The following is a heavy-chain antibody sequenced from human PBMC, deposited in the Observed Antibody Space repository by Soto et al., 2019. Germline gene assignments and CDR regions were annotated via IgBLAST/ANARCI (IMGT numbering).Heavy chain of an antibody. CDR3: ARDARIGTDWYFDL. V-gene: IGHV3-30-3*01. CDR1: GFTLGSYA. D-gene: IGHD1-26*01. J-gene: IGHJ2*01. CDR2: ISYDGSGK. Sequence: QVQLVESGGGVVQLGRSLRLSCVASGFTLGSYAIHWVRQAPGKGLEWVAAISYDGSGKYYADSVKGRFTISRDNSKNTLYLQMNSLRVEDTAVYYCARDARIGTDWYFDLWGRGTLVTVSS.